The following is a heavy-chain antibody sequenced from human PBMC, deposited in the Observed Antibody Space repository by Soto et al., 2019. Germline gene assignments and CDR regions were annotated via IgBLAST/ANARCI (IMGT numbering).Heavy chain of an antibody. D-gene: IGHD6-19*01. Sequence: EVQLVESGGGLVQPGGSLRLSCAASGFTFSSYAMHWVRQAPGKGLEYVSAISSNGGSTYYANSVKGRFTISRDNSKNTRYLQMGSLRAEDMAVYYCARDLGYSSGWYRVYYYYGMDVWGQGTTVTVSS. CDR1: GFTFSSYA. V-gene: IGHV3-64*01. CDR3: ARDLGYSSGWYRVYYYYGMDV. J-gene: IGHJ6*02. CDR2: ISSNGGST.